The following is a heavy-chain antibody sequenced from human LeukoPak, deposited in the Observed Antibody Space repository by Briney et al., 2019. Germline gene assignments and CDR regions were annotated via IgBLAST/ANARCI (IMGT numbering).Heavy chain of an antibody. J-gene: IGHJ3*02. V-gene: IGHV1-2*02. D-gene: IGHD6-19*01. CDR1: GYTFTGYY. CDR2: INPDSGGT. CDR3: ARGNSGWSTDAFDI. Sequence: ASVKVSCKASGYTFTGYYMHWVRLAPGQGLEWRGWINPDSGGTNYAQNFQGRVTMTRDTSIRTAYMELSRLRSDDTAVYFCARGNSGWSTDAFDIWGEGTMVTVSS.